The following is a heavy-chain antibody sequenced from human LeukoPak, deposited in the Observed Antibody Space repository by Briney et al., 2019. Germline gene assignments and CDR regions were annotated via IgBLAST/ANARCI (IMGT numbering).Heavy chain of an antibody. CDR2: ISWNSGSI. V-gene: IGHV3-9*01. CDR3: AKSPGYGYYYGMDV. J-gene: IGHJ6*02. D-gene: IGHD3-9*01. CDR1: GFTFDNYA. Sequence: PGRSLRLSCAASGFTFDNYAMHWVRQAPGKGLEWVSGISWNSGSIAYADSVKGRFTISRDNAKNSLYLQMNSLRAEDTALYYCAKSPGYGYYYGMDVWGQGTTVTVSS.